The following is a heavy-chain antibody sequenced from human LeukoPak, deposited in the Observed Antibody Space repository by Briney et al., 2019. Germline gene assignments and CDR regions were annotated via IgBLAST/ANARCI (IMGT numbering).Heavy chain of an antibody. CDR3: AGTTVVTQMAFDI. J-gene: IGHJ3*02. D-gene: IGHD4-23*01. Sequence: SETLSLTCTVSGGSISSGDYYWRWIRQPPGKGLAWIGYIYYSGSSYYYPSLKSRVTLSVDTSENQFPLKLSSVAAPDTAVYYCAGTTVVTQMAFDIWGQGTMVTGSS. CDR1: GGSISSGDYY. V-gene: IGHV4-30-4*08. CDR2: IYYSGSS.